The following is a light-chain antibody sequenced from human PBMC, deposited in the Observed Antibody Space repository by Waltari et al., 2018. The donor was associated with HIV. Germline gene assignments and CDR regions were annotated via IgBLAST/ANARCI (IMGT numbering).Light chain of an antibody. J-gene: IGLJ2*01. CDR3: AVWDDTLRGV. CDR1: SSNIGTNY. CDR2: RNK. V-gene: IGLV1-47*01. Sequence: QSVLTKPPSASGTPGQRVTISCSGSSSNIGTNYVYWSQQLPGTAPKVVIYRNKQRPSGVPDRFSGSKSGTAASLAINGLRSEDEANYYCAVWDDTLRGVFGGGTKLTVL.